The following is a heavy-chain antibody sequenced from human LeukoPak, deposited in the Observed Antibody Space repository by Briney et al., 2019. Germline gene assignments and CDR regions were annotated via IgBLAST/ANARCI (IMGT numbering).Heavy chain of an antibody. J-gene: IGHJ4*02. V-gene: IGHV3-11*01. CDR2: ISSGGSTT. CDR3: ARDQIAVAGPIDY. Sequence: GPLRLSCAASGFTFSDSDMSWIRQAPGKGLEWVSYISSGGSTTYYADSVKGRFTISRDNAKNSLYLQMNSLRAEDTAVYYCARDQIAVAGPIDYWGQGTLVTVSS. D-gene: IGHD6-19*01. CDR1: GFTFSDSD.